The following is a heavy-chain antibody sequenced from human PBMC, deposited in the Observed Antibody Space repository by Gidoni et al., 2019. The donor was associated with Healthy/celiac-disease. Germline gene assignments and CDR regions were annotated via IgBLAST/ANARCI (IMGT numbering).Heavy chain of an antibody. V-gene: IGHV4-31*03. D-gene: IGHD6-19*01. CDR1: GGSISSGGYY. CDR3: ARVAGRGVGQLRTNFDY. J-gene: IGHJ4*02. Sequence: QVQLQESGPGLVKPSQTLSLTCTFPGGSISSGGYYWSWIRQHPGKGLEWIGYIYYSGSTYYNPSPKSRVTISVDTSKNQFSLKLSSVTAADTAVYYCARVAGRGVGQLRTNFDYWGQGTLVTVSS. CDR2: IYYSGST.